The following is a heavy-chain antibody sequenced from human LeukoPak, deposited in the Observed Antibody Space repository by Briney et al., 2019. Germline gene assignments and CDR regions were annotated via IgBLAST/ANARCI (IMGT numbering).Heavy chain of an antibody. V-gene: IGHV4-31*03. J-gene: IGHJ5*02. D-gene: IGHD3-10*01. CDR2: IYYSGST. Sequence: SQTLSLTCTVSGGSISSGGYYWSWIRQHPGKGLEWIGYIYYSGSTYYNPSLKSRVTISVDTSKDQFSLKLSSVTAADTAVYYCARGRNHLHYGSGIYWFDPWGQGTLVTVSS. CDR3: ARGRNHLHYGSGIYWFDP. CDR1: GGSISSGGYY.